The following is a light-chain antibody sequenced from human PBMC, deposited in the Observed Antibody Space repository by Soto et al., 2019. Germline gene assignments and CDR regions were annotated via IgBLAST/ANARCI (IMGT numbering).Light chain of an antibody. CDR3: QQYGTSPRT. CDR1: QSVSSSY. Sequence: DIVLTQSPGTLSLSPGERATLSCRASQSVSSSYLAWYQQKPGQAPRLLIYETSSRATGIPDRFSGSGSQADFTLTISRLEPEDFAVYYCQQYGTSPRTFGQGTKVDIK. J-gene: IGKJ1*01. CDR2: ETS. V-gene: IGKV3-20*01.